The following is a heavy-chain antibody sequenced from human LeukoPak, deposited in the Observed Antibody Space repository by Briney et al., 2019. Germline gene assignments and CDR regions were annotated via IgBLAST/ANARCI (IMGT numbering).Heavy chain of an antibody. CDR3: ARRSLNYDSSGYYKYYFDY. J-gene: IGHJ4*02. CDR2: IYHSGST. Sequence: SGTLSLTCAVSGGSISSSNWWSWVRQPPGKGLEWIGEIYHSGSTNYNPSLKSRVTISVDKSKNQFSLKLSSVTAADTAVYYCARRSLNYDSSGYYKYYFDYWGQGTLVTVSS. CDR1: GGSISSSNW. V-gene: IGHV4-4*02. D-gene: IGHD3-22*01.